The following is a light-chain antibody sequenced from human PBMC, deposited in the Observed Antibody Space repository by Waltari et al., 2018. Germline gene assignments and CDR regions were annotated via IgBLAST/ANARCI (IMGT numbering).Light chain of an antibody. CDR3: MQARQPPYT. V-gene: IGKV1-16*02. CDR2: AAS. CDR1: QGISNY. J-gene: IGKJ4*01. Sequence: DIQMTQSPSSLSASVGDRVTITCRASQGISNYLAWFQQIPGQAPKSLIYAASTLQSGVPSKFSGSGSGTDFTLTISRVEAEDVGVYYCMQARQPPYTFGGGTKVEIK.